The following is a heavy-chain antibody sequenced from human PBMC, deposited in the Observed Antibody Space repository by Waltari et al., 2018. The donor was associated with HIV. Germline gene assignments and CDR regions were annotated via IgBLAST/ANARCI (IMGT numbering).Heavy chain of an antibody. Sequence: QVQLVESGGGVVQPGRSLRLSCAAPGFTFRSYGMHWVRQAPGKGLECFAGVWYDGKNKYYADSVKGRFTVSRDNSKNTLFLQMNSLRVDDTAVYYCARTPYDTSGYCFDYWGQGTLVTVSS. V-gene: IGHV3-33*01. CDR1: GFTFRSYG. J-gene: IGHJ4*02. D-gene: IGHD3-22*01. CDR2: VWYDGKNK. CDR3: ARTPYDTSGYCFDY.